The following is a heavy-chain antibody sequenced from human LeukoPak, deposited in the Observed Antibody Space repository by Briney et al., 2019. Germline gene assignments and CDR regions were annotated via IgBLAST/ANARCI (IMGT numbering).Heavy chain of an antibody. Sequence: GASVKVSCKASGYTFTGYYMYWVRQAPGQGLEWMGWINPNSGGTNYAQKFQGRVTMTRDTSISTAYMELSRLRSDDTAVYYCARIHGAAAADVYYFDYWGQGTLVTVSS. J-gene: IGHJ4*02. CDR2: INPNSGGT. D-gene: IGHD6-13*01. CDR1: GYTFTGYY. V-gene: IGHV1-2*02. CDR3: ARIHGAAAADVYYFDY.